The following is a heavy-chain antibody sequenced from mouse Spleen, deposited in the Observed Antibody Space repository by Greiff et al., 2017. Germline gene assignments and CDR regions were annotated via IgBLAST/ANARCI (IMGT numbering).Heavy chain of an antibody. J-gene: IGHJ3*01. CDR3: ARRVDGYFAY. CDR2: IYPGSGST. D-gene: IGHD2-3*01. CDR1: GYTFTSCW. V-gene: IGHV1-55*01. Sequence: QVQLQQSGAELVKPGASVKMSCKASGYTFTSCWITWVKQRPGQGLEWIGDIYPGSGSTNYNEKFKSKATLTVDTSSSTAYMQLSSLTSEDSAVYYCARRVDGYFAYWGQGTLVTVSA.